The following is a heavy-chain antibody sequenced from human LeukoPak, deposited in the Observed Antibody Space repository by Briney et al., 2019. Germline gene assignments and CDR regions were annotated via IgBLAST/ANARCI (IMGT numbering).Heavy chain of an antibody. CDR2: IFPGDSDT. Sequence: GESLKISCKGSGYSFTSYWIGWVRQMPGKGLEWMGIIFPGDSDTTYSPSFQGQVTISADKSVNTAYLQWSSLKASDTAMFYCATSESQTKSDYWGQGTLVTVSS. CDR1: GYSFTSYW. CDR3: ATSESQTKSDY. J-gene: IGHJ4*02. V-gene: IGHV5-51*01. D-gene: IGHD1/OR15-1a*01.